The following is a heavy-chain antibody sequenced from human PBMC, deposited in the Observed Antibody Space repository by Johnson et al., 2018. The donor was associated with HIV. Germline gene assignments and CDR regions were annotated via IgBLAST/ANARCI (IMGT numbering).Heavy chain of an antibody. V-gene: IGHV3-20*04. CDR2: FTWDGDRT. J-gene: IGHJ3*02. CDR3: ARAVGAGGI. D-gene: IGHD1-26*01. Sequence: VQLVESGGGLVQPGGSLRLSCAASGFAFSSYAMTWVRQAPGKGLEWVSGFTWDGDRTAYADSVKGRFTISRDNAKKSLYVQMNSLRAEDTAVYYCARAVGAGGIWDQGTMVTVSS. CDR1: GFAFSSYA.